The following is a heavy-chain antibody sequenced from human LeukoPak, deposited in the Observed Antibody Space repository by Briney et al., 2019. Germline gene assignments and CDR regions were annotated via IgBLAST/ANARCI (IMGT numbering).Heavy chain of an antibody. D-gene: IGHD3-16*02. Sequence: ASVKVSCKASGYTFTSYYMHWVRQAPGQGLGWMGIINPSGGSTSYAQKFQGRVTMTRDTSTSTVYMELSSLRSEDTAVYYCARDRVMITFGGVIAPDYWGQGTLVTVSS. CDR2: INPSGGST. J-gene: IGHJ4*02. CDR3: ARDRVMITFGGVIAPDY. CDR1: GYTFTSYY. V-gene: IGHV1-46*01.